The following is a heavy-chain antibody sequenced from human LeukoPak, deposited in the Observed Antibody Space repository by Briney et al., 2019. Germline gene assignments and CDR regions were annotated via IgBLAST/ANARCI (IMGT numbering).Heavy chain of an antibody. V-gene: IGHV3-66*01. CDR2: IYSGGST. J-gene: IGHJ4*02. CDR1: EFSVGSNY. CDR3: ARDGMVRGVIATFDY. Sequence: GGSLRLSCAASEFSVGSNYMTWVRQAPGKRLERVSLIYSGGSTYYADSVKGRFTISRDNSKNTLYLQMNSLRAEDTAVYYCARDGMVRGVIATFDYWGQGTLVTVSS. D-gene: IGHD3-10*01.